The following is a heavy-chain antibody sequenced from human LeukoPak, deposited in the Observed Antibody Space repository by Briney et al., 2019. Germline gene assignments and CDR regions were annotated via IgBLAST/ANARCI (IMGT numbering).Heavy chain of an antibody. Sequence: AGGSLRLSCAASGFTFSSYAMSWVRQAPGKGLEWVSAISGSGGSTYYADSVKGRFTISRDNSKNTLYLQMNSLRAEDTAVYYCAKDLWLIDYGDYAVSDYWGQGTLVTVSS. CDR2: ISGSGGST. J-gene: IGHJ4*02. CDR1: GFTFSSYA. CDR3: AKDLWLIDYGDYAVSDY. D-gene: IGHD4-17*01. V-gene: IGHV3-23*01.